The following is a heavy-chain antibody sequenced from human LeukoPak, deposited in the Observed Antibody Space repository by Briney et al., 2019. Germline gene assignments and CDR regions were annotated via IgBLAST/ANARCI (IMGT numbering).Heavy chain of an antibody. V-gene: IGHV4-39*01. Sequence: SETLSLTCTVSGGSISSYYWGWIRQPPGKGLEWIGSIYYSGSTYYNPSLKSRVTISVDTSKNQFSLKLSSVTAADTAVYYCARGIYYGSGSYYGHFDYWGQGTLVTVSS. J-gene: IGHJ4*02. CDR2: IYYSGST. D-gene: IGHD3-10*01. CDR1: GGSISSYY. CDR3: ARGIYYGSGSYYGHFDY.